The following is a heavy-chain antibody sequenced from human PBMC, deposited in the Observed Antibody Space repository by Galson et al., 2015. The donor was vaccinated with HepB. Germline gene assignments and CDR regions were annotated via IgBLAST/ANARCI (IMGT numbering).Heavy chain of an antibody. V-gene: IGHV3-21*01. D-gene: IGHD1-14*01. CDR1: GFTFSSYS. CDR3: ASFLPGPFDY. Sequence: SLRLSCAASGFTFSSYSMNWVRQAPGKGLEWVSSISSSSSYIYYADSVKGRFTISRDNAKNSLYLQMNSLRAEDTAVCYCASFLPGPFDYWGQGTLVTVSS. J-gene: IGHJ4*02. CDR2: ISSSSSYI.